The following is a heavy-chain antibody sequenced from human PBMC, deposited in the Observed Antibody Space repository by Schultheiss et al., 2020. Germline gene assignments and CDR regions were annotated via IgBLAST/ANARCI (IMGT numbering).Heavy chain of an antibody. CDR3: ARPDDPDSGSYIHDAFDI. V-gene: IGHV4-34*01. CDR2: INHTGST. J-gene: IGHJ3*02. D-gene: IGHD1-26*01. Sequence: SETLSLTCTVSGGSISSYYWSWIRQPPGKGLEWIGEINHTGSTNYNPSLKSRVTISVNTSKKEFSLKLSSVTAADTAVYYCARPDDPDSGSYIHDAFDIWGQGTMVTVSS. CDR1: GGSISSYY.